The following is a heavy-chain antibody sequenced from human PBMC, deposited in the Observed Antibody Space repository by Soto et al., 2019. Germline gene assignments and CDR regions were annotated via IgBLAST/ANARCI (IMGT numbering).Heavy chain of an antibody. V-gene: IGHV4-31*03. D-gene: IGHD3-10*01. Sequence: SETLSLTCTVSGGSISSGGYYWSWIRQHPGKGLEWIGYIYYSGSTYYNPSLKSRVTISVDTSKNQFSLKLSSVTAADTAVYYCARGKFVVRGVLTNWFDPWGQGTLVTVSS. J-gene: IGHJ5*02. CDR1: GGSISSGGYY. CDR2: IYYSGST. CDR3: ARGKFVVRGVLTNWFDP.